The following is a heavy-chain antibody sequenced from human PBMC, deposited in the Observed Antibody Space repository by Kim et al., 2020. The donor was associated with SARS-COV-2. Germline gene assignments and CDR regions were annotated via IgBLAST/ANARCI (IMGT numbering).Heavy chain of an antibody. Sequence: GGSLRLSCAASGFTFSNYWMHWVRLAPGKGLVWVSRIYSAGTSANYADSVKGRFTISRDNAKNTLFLQMNNLTAEDTAVYYCARASSTSCFYWCQGTLVTVSS. CDR1: GFTFSNYW. J-gene: IGHJ4*01. CDR3: ARASSTSCFY. CDR2: IYSAGTSA. V-gene: IGHV3-74*01. D-gene: IGHD2-2*01.